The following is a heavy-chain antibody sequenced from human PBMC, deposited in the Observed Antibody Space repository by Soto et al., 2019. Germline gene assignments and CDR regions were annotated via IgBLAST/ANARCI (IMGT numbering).Heavy chain of an antibody. J-gene: IGHJ6*02. V-gene: IGHV2-5*01. CDR1: GFSLNTGGGG. D-gene: IGHD1-26*01. CDR2: IYWNDDK. CDR3: ARRPTWGMEGLGA. Sequence: QITLKESGPTLVKPTQTLTLTCTLSGFSLNTGGGGVVWIRQPPGKALEWLALIYWNDDKRYSPSLKSRLTITKDTSRTQVVLTMTNMDPVDTATYYGARRPTWGMEGLGACGQGTTVTVSS.